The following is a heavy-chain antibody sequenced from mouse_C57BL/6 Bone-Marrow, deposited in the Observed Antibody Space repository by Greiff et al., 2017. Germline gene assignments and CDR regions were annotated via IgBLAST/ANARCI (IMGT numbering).Heavy chain of an antibody. CDR2: IYPRSGNT. D-gene: IGHD3-3*01. V-gene: IGHV1-81*01. CDR3: ARGDRARFDV. J-gene: IGHJ1*03. Sequence: VKLMESGAELARPGASVKLSCKASGYTFTSYGISWVKQRTGQGLEWIGEIYPRSGNTYYNEKFKGKATLTADKSSSTAYMELRSLTSEDSAVYFCARGDRARFDVGFTGTTVTVSS. CDR1: GYTFTSYG.